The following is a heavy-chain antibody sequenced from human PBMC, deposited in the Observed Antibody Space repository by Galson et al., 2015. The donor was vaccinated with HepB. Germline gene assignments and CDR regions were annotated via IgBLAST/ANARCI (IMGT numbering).Heavy chain of an antibody. V-gene: IGHV3-30*18. CDR2: ISYDGSNK. CDR3: AKDPYFYSALAGTMAGFDY. J-gene: IGHJ4*02. Sequence: SLRLSCAASGFTFSNYGMHWVRQAPGKGLEWVAVISYDGSNKYYADSVKGRFTISRDNSKNTLYLQMNSLRAEDTALYYCAKDPYFYSALAGTMAGFDYWGRGTLVTVSP. D-gene: IGHD6-19*01. CDR1: GFTFSNYG.